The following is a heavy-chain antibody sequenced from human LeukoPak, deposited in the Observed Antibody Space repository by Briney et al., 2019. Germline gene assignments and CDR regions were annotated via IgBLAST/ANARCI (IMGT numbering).Heavy chain of an antibody. J-gene: IGHJ4*02. D-gene: IGHD6-19*01. Sequence: GGSLRLTCAASGFTFSSYAMSWVRQAPGKGLEWVSAISGSGGSTYYADSVKGRFTISRDNSKNTLYLQMNSLRAEDTAVYYCAKTGVYEGSGWFGDWGQGTLVTVSS. CDR2: ISGSGGST. CDR3: AKTGVYEGSGWFGD. V-gene: IGHV3-23*01. CDR1: GFTFSSYA.